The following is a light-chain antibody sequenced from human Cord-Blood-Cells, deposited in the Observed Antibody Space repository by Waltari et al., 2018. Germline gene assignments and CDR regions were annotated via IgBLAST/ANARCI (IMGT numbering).Light chain of an antibody. Sequence: DIQLTPSPSSLSASVPHRVTITCRASQSISSYLNWYQQKPGKAPKLLIYAASSLQSGVPSRFSGSGSGTDFTLTISSLQPEDFATYYCQQSDSTPYTFGQGTKLEIK. CDR1: QSISSY. CDR3: QQSDSTPYT. V-gene: IGKV1-39*01. CDR2: AAS. J-gene: IGKJ2*01.